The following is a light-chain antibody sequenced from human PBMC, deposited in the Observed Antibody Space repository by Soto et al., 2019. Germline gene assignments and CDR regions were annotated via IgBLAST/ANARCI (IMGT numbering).Light chain of an antibody. CDR3: QLYYSTPWT. CDR2: WAS. V-gene: IGKV4-1*01. J-gene: IGKJ1*01. CDR1: QSVLYSSNNKNY. Sequence: DIVMTQSPDSLAVSLGERATINCKSSQSVLYSSNNKNYVAWYQQKPGQPPKLLIYWASTRESGVPDRFTGSGSRTDFTLTISSLQAEDVAVYCCQLYYSTPWTFGQGTKVEIK.